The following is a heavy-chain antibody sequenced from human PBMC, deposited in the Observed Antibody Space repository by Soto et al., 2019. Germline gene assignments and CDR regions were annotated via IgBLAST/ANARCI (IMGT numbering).Heavy chain of an antibody. CDR3: ARDKVAAAGNFWFDP. CDR1: GGSISSGDYY. CDR2: IYYSGST. Sequence: QVQLQESGPGLVKPSQTLSLTCTVSGGSISSGDYYWSWIRQPPGKGLEWIGYIYYSGSTYYNPSLNSRVTISVDTSKNQFSLKLSSVTAADTAVYYCARDKVAAAGNFWFDPWGQGTLVTVSS. D-gene: IGHD6-13*01. J-gene: IGHJ5*02. V-gene: IGHV4-30-4*01.